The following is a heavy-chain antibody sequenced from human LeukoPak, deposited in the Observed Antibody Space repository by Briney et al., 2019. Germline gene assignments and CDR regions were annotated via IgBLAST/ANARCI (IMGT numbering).Heavy chain of an antibody. Sequence: GGSLRLSCAASGSTFSTYAMSWVRQAPGKGLEWVSVISGSGSSTYYADSVKGRFTISRDNAKNSLYLQMNSLRAEDTAVYYCARDSGYGLAFDYWGQGTLVTVSS. D-gene: IGHD5-12*01. CDR1: GSTFSTYA. CDR3: ARDSGYGLAFDY. V-gene: IGHV3-23*01. J-gene: IGHJ4*02. CDR2: ISGSGSST.